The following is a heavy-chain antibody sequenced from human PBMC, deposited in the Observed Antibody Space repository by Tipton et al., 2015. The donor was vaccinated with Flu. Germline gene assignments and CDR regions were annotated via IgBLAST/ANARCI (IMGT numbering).Heavy chain of an antibody. V-gene: IGHV3-33*01. CDR1: GFTFISYG. Sequence: SLRLSCAASGFTFISYGMHWVRQAPGKGLEWVAVIWYDGSEKYYADSVKGRFSISRDKSKNTVHLQMNSLRAEDTAVYYCARVYSSYYFDYWRQGTLVTVS. CDR2: IWYDGSEK. D-gene: IGHD3-22*01. CDR3: ARVYSSYYFDY. J-gene: IGHJ4*02.